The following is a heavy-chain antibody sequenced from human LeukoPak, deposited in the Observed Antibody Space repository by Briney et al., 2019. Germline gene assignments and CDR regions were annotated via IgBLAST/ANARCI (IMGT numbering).Heavy chain of an antibody. CDR2: ISYDGTNK. V-gene: IGHV3-30-3*01. D-gene: IGHD3-9*01. Sequence: GGSMRLSCAASGFTFSSYAIHWVRQAPGKGLEWVAIISYDGTNKYYADSVRGRFTISRDNSKNTLYLQMNSLRAEDTAVYYCARDFGWLSGFDNWGQGTLVTVSS. CDR1: GFTFSSYA. CDR3: ARDFGWLSGFDN. J-gene: IGHJ4*02.